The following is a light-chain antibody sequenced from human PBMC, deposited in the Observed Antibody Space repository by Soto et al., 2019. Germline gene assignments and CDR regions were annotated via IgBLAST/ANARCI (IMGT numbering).Light chain of an antibody. Sequence: EIVLTQSPATLSFSPGERSTLSCRASQSINYYLAWYQQKPGQAPRLLIYETSNRATGIPARFSGSGSGTDFTLTINSLEPEDFAVYYCQQRSNWPIAFGQGTRLEIK. CDR3: QQRSNWPIA. J-gene: IGKJ5*01. V-gene: IGKV3-11*01. CDR1: QSINYY. CDR2: ETS.